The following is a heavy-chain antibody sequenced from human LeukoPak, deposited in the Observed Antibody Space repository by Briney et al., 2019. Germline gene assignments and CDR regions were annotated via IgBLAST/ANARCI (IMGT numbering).Heavy chain of an antibody. CDR1: GLTFTNAW. J-gene: IGHJ4*02. CDR3: TTDLGS. D-gene: IGHD3-10*01. V-gene: IGHV3-15*01. Sequence: GGSLRLSCVASGLTFTNAWMAWVRQAPGKGLEWVGRIKSKTDGGTTGYAAPVKGRFTISRDDSKNTLYLQMNRLKTEDTALYYCTTDLGSWGQGALVTVSS. CDR2: IKSKTDGGTT.